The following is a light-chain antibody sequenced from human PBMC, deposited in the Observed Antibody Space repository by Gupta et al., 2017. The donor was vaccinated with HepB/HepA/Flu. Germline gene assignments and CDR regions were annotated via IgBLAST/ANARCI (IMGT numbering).Light chain of an antibody. V-gene: IGKV1-39*01. Sequence: DIQMTQSLSSLSAFVGDRVTITCRASQNVWNYLNWYQKKPGEAPKLLIFSAKTLKSGVPSRFSGSGSGTDFALTISSLRPEDFATYFCQQSDSLPLTFGGGTMVEIK. CDR3: QQSDSLPLT. CDR1: QNVWNY. CDR2: SAK. J-gene: IGKJ4*01.